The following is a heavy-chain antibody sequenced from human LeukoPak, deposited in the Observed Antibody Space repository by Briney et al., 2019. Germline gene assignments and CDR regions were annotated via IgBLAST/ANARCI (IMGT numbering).Heavy chain of an antibody. CDR3: ARYYYDSSGYYSFDY. D-gene: IGHD3-22*01. CDR1: GGSISSYY. Sequence: SETLSLTCTVSGGSISSYYWSWIRQSPGKGLEWIGYINHSGSTKYNPSLKSRVTISVDTSKNQFSLKLSSVTAADTAVYYCARYYYDSSGYYSFDYWGQGTLVTVSS. V-gene: IGHV4-59*01. CDR2: INHSGST. J-gene: IGHJ4*02.